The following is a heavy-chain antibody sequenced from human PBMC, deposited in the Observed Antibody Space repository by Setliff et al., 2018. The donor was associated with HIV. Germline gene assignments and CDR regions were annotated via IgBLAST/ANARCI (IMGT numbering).Heavy chain of an antibody. CDR2: MYYSGNT. V-gene: IGHV4-59*08. D-gene: IGHD3-22*01. J-gene: IGHJ5*02. CDR3: ASRIYYYDSSRVLREEGFDP. CDR1: GVSISNYY. Sequence: PSETLSLTCTVSGVSISNYYWSWIRQPPGKGLEWIGYMYYSGNTNYNPSLKSRVTISVDTSKSQFSLKLNSVTAADTAVYYCASRIYYYDSSRVLREEGFDPWGQGTLVTVSS.